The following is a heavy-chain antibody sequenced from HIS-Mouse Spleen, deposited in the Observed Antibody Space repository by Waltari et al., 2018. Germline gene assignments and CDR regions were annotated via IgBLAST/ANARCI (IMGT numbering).Heavy chain of an antibody. Sequence: EVQLVESGGGLVQPGGSLRLSCAASGFTFSSYSMNWVRQAPGEGLERVSYISGSSSTIGYQDSLKGRFPIYRENSKNSLYLQMNSLRAEDTAVYYCARDLGNWFDPWGQGTLVTVSS. CDR3: ARDLGNWFDP. CDR1: GFTFSSYS. V-gene: IGHV3-48*01. J-gene: IGHJ5*02. CDR2: ISGSSSTI.